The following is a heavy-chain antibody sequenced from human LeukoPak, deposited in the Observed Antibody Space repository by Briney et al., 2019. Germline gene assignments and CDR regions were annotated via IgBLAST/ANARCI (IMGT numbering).Heavy chain of an antibody. CDR1: GGSFSGYY. CDR3: ARGPYCNGGARYRGMDV. Sequence: SETLSLTCAVYGGSFSGYYWSWIRQPPGKGLEWIGEINHSGSTNYNPSLKSRVTISVDTSKNQFSLNLTSVTAADTAVYYCARGPYCNGGARYRGMDVWGQGTTVTVSS. CDR2: INHSGST. V-gene: IGHV4-34*01. D-gene: IGHD2-8*02. J-gene: IGHJ6*02.